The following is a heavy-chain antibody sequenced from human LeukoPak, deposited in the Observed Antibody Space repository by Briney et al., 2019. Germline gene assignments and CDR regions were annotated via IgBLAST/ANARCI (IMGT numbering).Heavy chain of an antibody. CDR1: GFSFSSYG. D-gene: IGHD1-1*01. V-gene: IGHV3-30*18. J-gene: IGHJ4*02. Sequence: GGSLRLSCAASGFSFSSYGMHWVRQAPGKGLEWVAVISYDGTNKDYADSVKGRFTISRDNSKNTLFLQMNSLRTEDTAVYYCVKDRGWNGAFDHWGQGTLVTVSS. CDR3: VKDRGWNGAFDH. CDR2: ISYDGTNK.